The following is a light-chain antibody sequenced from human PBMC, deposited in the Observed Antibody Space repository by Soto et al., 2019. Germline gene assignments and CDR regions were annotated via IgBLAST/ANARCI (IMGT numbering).Light chain of an antibody. CDR2: DAS. CDR1: HILLHSNGYNY. Sequence: DIGMTQSPLSRRVTPVEPSSISFIGSHILLHSNGYNYLDWYLQKPGQSPQLLIYDASNLETGVPSRFSGSGSGTDFTFTISSLQPEDIATYYCQQYDNLPRTFGQGTKVDIK. CDR3: QQYDNLPRT. J-gene: IGKJ1*01. V-gene: IGKV2-28*01.